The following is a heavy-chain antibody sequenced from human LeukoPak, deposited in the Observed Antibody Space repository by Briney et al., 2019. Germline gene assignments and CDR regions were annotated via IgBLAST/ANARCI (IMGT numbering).Heavy chain of an antibody. CDR1: GGSISSGGYY. J-gene: IGHJ4*02. D-gene: IGHD3-9*01. CDR3: ARVPYPLRYFGRVTSYYFDY. Sequence: SETLSLTCTVSGGSISSGGYYWSWIRQPPGKGLEWIGYIYHSGSTNYNPSLKSRVTISVDTSKNQFSLKLSSVTAADTAVYYCARVPYPLRYFGRVTSYYFDYWGQGTLVTVSS. V-gene: IGHV4-61*08. CDR2: IYHSGST.